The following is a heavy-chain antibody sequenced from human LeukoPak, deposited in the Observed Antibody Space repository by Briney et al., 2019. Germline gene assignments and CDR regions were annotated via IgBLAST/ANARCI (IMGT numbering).Heavy chain of an antibody. CDR2: VTGGGGST. Sequence: PGGSLRLSCVASGFTFSSYAMSWVRQAPGKGLEWVSAVTGGGGSTYYADSVKGRFTISRDNSRNTLFLHMSSLRAEDTAVHYCAKLGDIFSGYYTYYFDYWGQGTLVTVSS. V-gene: IGHV3-23*01. CDR3: AKLGDIFSGYYTYYFDY. CDR1: GFTFSSYA. D-gene: IGHD3-9*01. J-gene: IGHJ4*02.